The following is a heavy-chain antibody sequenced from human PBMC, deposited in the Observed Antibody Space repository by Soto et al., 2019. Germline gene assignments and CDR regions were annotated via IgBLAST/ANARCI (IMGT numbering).Heavy chain of an antibody. CDR2: INPSGGST. CDR1: GYTFSDYR. Sequence: GASVKVSWKASGYTFSDYRMHWVRQAPGQGLEWMGMINPSGGSTTYAQKFQGRVTMTRDTSTSTFYMDLSLTSEDTAVYYCARDGPHRWVDYWGQGTLVTVSS. J-gene: IGHJ4*02. V-gene: IGHV1-46*01. CDR3: ARDGPHRWVDY.